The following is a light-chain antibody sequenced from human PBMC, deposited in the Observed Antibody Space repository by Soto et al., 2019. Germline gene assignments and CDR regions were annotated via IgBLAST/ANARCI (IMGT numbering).Light chain of an antibody. CDR3: QQYGSYSSWT. J-gene: IGKJ1*01. Sequence: DIQMTPSPSTLSASVGDRVTITCRASQSISSWLAWYQQKPGKAPKLLIYDASGLEGGVPSRFSGSGSGTEFTLTISSLQPDDFATYYCQQYGSYSSWTFGQGTKVDIK. CDR1: QSISSW. V-gene: IGKV1-5*01. CDR2: DAS.